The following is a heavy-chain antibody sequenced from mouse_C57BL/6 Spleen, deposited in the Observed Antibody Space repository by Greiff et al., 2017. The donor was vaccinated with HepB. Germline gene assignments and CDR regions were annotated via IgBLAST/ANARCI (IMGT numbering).Heavy chain of an antibody. CDR1: GYAFSSYW. CDR2: IYPGDGDT. CDR3: ARSYYGSSYWDFDV. J-gene: IGHJ1*03. Sequence: VQLQQSGAELVKPGASVKISCKASGYAFSSYWMNWVKQRPGKGLEWIGQIYPGDGDTNYNGKFKGKATLTADKSSSTAYMQLSSLTSDDSAVYFCARSYYGSSYWDFDVWGTRTTVTVSS. V-gene: IGHV1-80*01. D-gene: IGHD1-1*01.